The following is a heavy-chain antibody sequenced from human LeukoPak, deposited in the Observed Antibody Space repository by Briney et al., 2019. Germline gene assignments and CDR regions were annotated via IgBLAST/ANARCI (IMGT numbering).Heavy chain of an antibody. V-gene: IGHV1-24*01. J-gene: IGHJ6*02. CDR1: GYTLTDLS. D-gene: IGHD3-10*01. Sequence: GASVKVSCKVSGYTLTDLSMHWVRQAPGKGLEWLGGFDPKDGETIYAQKFQGRVTLAEDTSTDTAYMELSSLRSEDTAAYYCATDIPRRVRGVVYSSFGMDVWGQGTTVTVSS. CDR3: ATDIPRRVRGVVYSSFGMDV. CDR2: FDPKDGET.